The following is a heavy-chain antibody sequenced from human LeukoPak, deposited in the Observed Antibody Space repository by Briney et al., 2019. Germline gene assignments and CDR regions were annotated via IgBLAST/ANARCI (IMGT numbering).Heavy chain of an antibody. Sequence: SQTLSLACSVSGGSISSDRYYWSWIRQPAGKGLEWIGRVYSSGTTNQNPSLKSRITISIDTSKNQFSLKLNSVTAADTAVYYCARLGYDLNGSYDAFDMWGQGTMVTVSS. CDR3: ARLGYDLNGSYDAFDM. J-gene: IGHJ3*02. D-gene: IGHD3-22*01. CDR1: GGSISSDRYY. V-gene: IGHV4-61*02. CDR2: VYSSGTT.